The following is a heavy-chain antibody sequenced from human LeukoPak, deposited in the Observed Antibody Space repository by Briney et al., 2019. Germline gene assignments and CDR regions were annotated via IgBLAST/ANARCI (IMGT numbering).Heavy chain of an antibody. CDR2: IIPIFGTA. CDR3: ARVRGRLSTYYYYYMDV. CDR1: GGTFSSYA. J-gene: IGHJ6*03. Sequence: GASVKVSCKASGGTFSSYAISWVRQAPGQGLEWMGGIIPIFGTANYAQKFQGRVTITTDESTSTAYMELSSLRSEDTAVYYCARVRGRLSTYYYYYMDVWGKGTTVTVSS. V-gene: IGHV1-69*05. D-gene: IGHD2-21*02.